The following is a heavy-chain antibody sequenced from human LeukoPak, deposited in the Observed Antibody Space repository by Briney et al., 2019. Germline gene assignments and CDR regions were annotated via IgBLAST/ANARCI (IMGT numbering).Heavy chain of an antibody. J-gene: IGHJ4*02. Sequence: QSGGSLRLSCAASGFTFSSYAMSWVRQAPGKGLQWVSAIGSSGGSTYYADSAKGRFTISRDNSRNTLHLQMNSLRAEDTAVYYCAKFASTTDYWGQGTLVTVSS. D-gene: IGHD1-14*01. CDR2: IGSSGGST. CDR3: AKFASTTDY. CDR1: GFTFSSYA. V-gene: IGHV3-23*01.